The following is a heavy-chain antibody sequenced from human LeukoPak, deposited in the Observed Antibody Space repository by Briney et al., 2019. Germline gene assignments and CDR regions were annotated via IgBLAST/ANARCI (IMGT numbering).Heavy chain of an antibody. V-gene: IGHV3-11*01. CDR3: ARGVSMVRGVIKPNWFDP. D-gene: IGHD3-10*01. Sequence: GGSLRLSCAASGYTFSDYYMSWIRQAPGKGLEWVSYISSSGSTIYYADSVKGRFTISRDNAKNSLYLQMNSLRAEDTAVYYCARGVSMVRGVIKPNWFDPWGREPWSPTPQ. CDR1: GYTFSDYY. J-gene: IGHJ5*02. CDR2: ISSSGSTI.